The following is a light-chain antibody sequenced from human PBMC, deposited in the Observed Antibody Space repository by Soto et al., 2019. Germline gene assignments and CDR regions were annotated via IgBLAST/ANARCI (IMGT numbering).Light chain of an antibody. J-gene: IGKJ1*01. CDR3: QQLNDWPTQCT. V-gene: IGKV3-11*01. CDR1: QSISSY. Sequence: EVVVTQSPDTLSLPPGERATLSCRASQSISSYLAWYQQKPGQAHRLLIYYAASRATGIPARFSGSGSGTDFPLTISSLEPEDFAVYYCQQLNDWPTQCTFGQGTKVEIK. CDR2: YAA.